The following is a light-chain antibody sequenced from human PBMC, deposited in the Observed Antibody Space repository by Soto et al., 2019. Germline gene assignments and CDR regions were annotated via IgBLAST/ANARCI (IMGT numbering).Light chain of an antibody. CDR1: SSNIGSNT. J-gene: IGLJ2*01. CDR2: SNN. Sequence: SVLTQPPSASGTPGQRVTIPCSGSSSNIGSNTVNWYQQLPGTAPKLLIYSNNQRPSGVPDRFSGSKSGTSASLAISGLQSEDEADYYCAAWDDSLNGVVFGGWTK. CDR3: AAWDDSLNGVV. V-gene: IGLV1-44*01.